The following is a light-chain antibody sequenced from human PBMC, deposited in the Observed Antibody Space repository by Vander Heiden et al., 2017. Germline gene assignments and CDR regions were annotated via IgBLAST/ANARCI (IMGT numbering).Light chain of an antibody. CDR1: QTIHKW. V-gene: IGKV1-5*01. Sequence: DIEMTQSPSTLATSVDDRVTISCRASQTIHKWLAWYQQKPGKAPELLIYDASTLQSGVPSRFSGAGSGTEFTLNISSLQPDDFATYYCQQYYTFPWTFGRGTKVDI. J-gene: IGKJ1*01. CDR2: DAS. CDR3: QQYYTFPWT.